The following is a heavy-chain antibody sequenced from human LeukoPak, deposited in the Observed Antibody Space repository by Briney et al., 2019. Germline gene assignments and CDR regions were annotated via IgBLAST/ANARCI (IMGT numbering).Heavy chain of an antibody. D-gene: IGHD3-22*01. J-gene: IGHJ4*02. CDR3: ARVLPPYDSSGYYRANFDY. Sequence: ASVKVSCKASGYTFTGYYMHWVRQAPGQGLEWMGWINPNSGGTNYAQKFQGRVTMTRDTSISTAYMELSRLRSDDTAVYYCARVLPPYDSSGYYRANFDYWGQGTLVTVSS. CDR1: GYTFTGYY. CDR2: INPNSGGT. V-gene: IGHV1-2*02.